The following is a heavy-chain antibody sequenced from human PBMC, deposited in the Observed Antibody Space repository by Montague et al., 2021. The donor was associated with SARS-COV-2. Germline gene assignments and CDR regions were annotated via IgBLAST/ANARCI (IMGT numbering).Heavy chain of an antibody. D-gene: IGHD2-2*01. CDR1: GGSFSGFY. V-gene: IGHV4-34*01. CDR2: ITDXGST. J-gene: IGHJ6*02. Sequence: SETLSLTCTIHGGSFSGGSFSGFYWNWVRQAPGKGMERIGEITDXGSTHYKPSLRSLVTISVDKSDNLLSLSLRSVTAADTGVYYCARDASSSRWLRGRERYHFYYMDVWGQGTTVTVSS. CDR3: ARDASSSRWLRGRERYHFYYMDV.